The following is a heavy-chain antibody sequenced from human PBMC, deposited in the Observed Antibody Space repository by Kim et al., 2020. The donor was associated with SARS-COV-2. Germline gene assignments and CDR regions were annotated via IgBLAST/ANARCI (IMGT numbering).Heavy chain of an antibody. D-gene: IGHD1-1*01. J-gene: IGHJ6*01. Sequence: GGSLRLSCEASGFTVSSYTMTWLRQAPGEGLKWVSSIGTSDSYIYYADAVKGRFTISRDNAKNSLHLHMTSLFDDDTAVYYCARVGASSTGRYYY. V-gene: IGHV3-21*01. CDR2: IGTSDSYI. CDR3: ARVGASSTGRYYY. CDR1: GFTVSSYT.